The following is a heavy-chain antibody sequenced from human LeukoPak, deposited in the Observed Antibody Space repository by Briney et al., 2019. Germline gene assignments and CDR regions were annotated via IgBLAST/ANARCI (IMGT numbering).Heavy chain of an antibody. D-gene: IGHD1-26*01. V-gene: IGHV4-31*03. CDR3: ARPRHERSGSYRWYFDL. J-gene: IGHJ2*01. CDR1: GGSISSGGYY. CDR2: IYYSGST. Sequence: SETLSLTCTVSGGSISSGGYYWSWIRQHPGKGLEWVGYIYYSGSTYYNPSLKSRVTISVDTSKNQFSLKLSSVTAADTAVYYCARPRHERSGSYRWYFDLWGRGTLVTVSS.